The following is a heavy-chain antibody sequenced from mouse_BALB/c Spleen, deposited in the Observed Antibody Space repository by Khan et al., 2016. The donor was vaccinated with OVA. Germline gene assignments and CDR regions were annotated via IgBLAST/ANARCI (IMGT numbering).Heavy chain of an antibody. CDR2: ISSTGGT. D-gene: IGHD2-14*01. CDR1: GYSITSDYA. Sequence: EVQLQESGPGLVKPSQSLSLTCTVTGYSITSDYAWNWIRQFPGNKLEWMGYISSTGGTSYNPSLKSRISITRDTSKNQFFLQLQSVTAEDTATYYCARSLYYSYGYALDCGGRGTLVTVSS. J-gene: IGHJ4*01. CDR3: ARSLYYSYGYALDC. V-gene: IGHV3-2*02.